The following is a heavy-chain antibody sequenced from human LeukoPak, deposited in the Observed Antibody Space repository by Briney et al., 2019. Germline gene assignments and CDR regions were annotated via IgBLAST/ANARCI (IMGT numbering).Heavy chain of an antibody. CDR3: ARDMLVGDTAMGIYYYYSMDV. V-gene: IGHV1-69*13. CDR2: IIPIFGTA. D-gene: IGHD5-18*01. CDR1: GGTFSSYA. Sequence: SVKVSCKASGGTFSSYAISWVRQAPGQGLEWMGGIIPIFGTANYAQKFQGRVTITADESTSTAYMELSSLRSEDTAVYYCARDMLVGDTAMGIYYYYSMDVWGQGTTVTVSS. J-gene: IGHJ6*02.